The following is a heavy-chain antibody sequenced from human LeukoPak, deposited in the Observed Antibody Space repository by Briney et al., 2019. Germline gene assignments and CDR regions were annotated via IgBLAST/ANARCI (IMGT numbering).Heavy chain of an antibody. CDR3: ASRTGYSSGWLPDY. V-gene: IGHV4-59*12. D-gene: IGHD6-19*01. CDR1: GGSISNYY. Sequence: SETLSLTCTVSGGSISNYYWTWIRQPPGKGLEWIGYIYYTGRTNYNPSLKSRVTISVDTSKNQFSLRLNSVTAADTAVYYCASRTGYSSGWLPDYWGQGTLVTVSS. J-gene: IGHJ4*02. CDR2: IYYTGRT.